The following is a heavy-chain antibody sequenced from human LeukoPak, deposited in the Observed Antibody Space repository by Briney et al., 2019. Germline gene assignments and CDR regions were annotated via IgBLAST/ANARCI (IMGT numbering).Heavy chain of an antibody. J-gene: IGHJ4*02. CDR2: IYYSGRT. CDR1: GVSISSSSYY. V-gene: IGHV4-39*01. Sequence: SGTLSLTCTVSGVSISSSSYYWGWIRQPPGKGLEWIGSIYYSGRTYYNPSLKSRVTISVDTSKNQFSLKLSSVTAADTAVYYCASQQLVVGYWGQGTLVTVSS. CDR3: ASQQLVVGY. D-gene: IGHD6-13*01.